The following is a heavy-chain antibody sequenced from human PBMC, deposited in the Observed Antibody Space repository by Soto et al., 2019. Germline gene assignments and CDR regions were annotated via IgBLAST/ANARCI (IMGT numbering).Heavy chain of an antibody. CDR2: INHSGST. CDR3: ARDSRFWLRYYYYYGMDV. Sequence: PSETLSLTCAVSGGSFSGYYWSWIRQPPGKGLEWIGEINHSGSTNYNPSLKSRVTISVDTSKNQFSLKLSSVTAADTAVYYCARDSRFWLRYYYYYGMDVCGQRTTVTVSS. J-gene: IGHJ6*02. V-gene: IGHV4-34*01. D-gene: IGHD5-12*01. CDR1: GGSFSGYY.